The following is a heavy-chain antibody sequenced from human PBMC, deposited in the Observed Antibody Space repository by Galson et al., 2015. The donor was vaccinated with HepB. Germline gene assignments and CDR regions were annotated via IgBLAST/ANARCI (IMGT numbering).Heavy chain of an antibody. Sequence: SLRLSCAASGFTFSTYSMNWVRQAPGKGLEWVSSISSSSSYIYYADSVKGRFTFSRDNSKNTLYLQMNSLRAEDTAVYYCAKYSVLQLWPRGAYSDSWGQGTLVTVSS. V-gene: IGHV3-21*04. CDR3: AKYSVLQLWPRGAYSDS. CDR2: ISSSSSYI. D-gene: IGHD5-18*01. J-gene: IGHJ4*02. CDR1: GFTFSTYS.